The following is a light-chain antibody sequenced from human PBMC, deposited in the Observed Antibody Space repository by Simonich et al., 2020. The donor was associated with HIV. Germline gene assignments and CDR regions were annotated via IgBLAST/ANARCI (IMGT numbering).Light chain of an antibody. CDR1: QGISNS. CDR2: TAS. Sequence: DIQMTQSPSSLSASVGDRFNITCRASQGISNSLAWYQQKPGKAPKLLLYTASRLESGVPSRFSGSGSGTDYTLTISTLQPEEFATYYCQQYYSTPQFGQGTKVEIK. J-gene: IGKJ1*01. V-gene: IGKV1-NL1*01. CDR3: QQYYSTPQ.